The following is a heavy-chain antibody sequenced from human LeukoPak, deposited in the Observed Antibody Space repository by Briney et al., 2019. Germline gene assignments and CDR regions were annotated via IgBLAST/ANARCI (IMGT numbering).Heavy chain of an antibody. V-gene: IGHV3-30*02. D-gene: IGHD6-6*01. CDR1: GFTFSSYG. J-gene: IGHJ4*02. CDR2: IRYDGSNK. CDR3: AKLRVKYSSSSAYFDY. Sequence: TGGSLRLSCAASGFTFSSYGMHWVRQAPGKGLEWVAFIRYDGSNKYYADSVKGRFTISRDNSKNTLYLQMNSLRAEDTAVYYCAKLRVKYSSSSAYFDYWGQGTLVTVSS.